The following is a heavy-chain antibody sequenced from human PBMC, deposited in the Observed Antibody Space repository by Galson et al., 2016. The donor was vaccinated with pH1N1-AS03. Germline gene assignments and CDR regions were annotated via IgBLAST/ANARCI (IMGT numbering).Heavy chain of an antibody. Sequence: SLRLSCAASGFTINNNYMSWVRQAPGKGLEWVSVIYGGGDTFYADSAKGRFTISRDNSKNTVYLQMNSLRVEDTAVYNCAREPWGSTQGEYWGQGTLVTVSS. CDR3: AREPWGSTQGEY. D-gene: IGHD3-16*01. V-gene: IGHV3-53*01. CDR1: GFTINNNY. CDR2: IYGGGDT. J-gene: IGHJ4*02.